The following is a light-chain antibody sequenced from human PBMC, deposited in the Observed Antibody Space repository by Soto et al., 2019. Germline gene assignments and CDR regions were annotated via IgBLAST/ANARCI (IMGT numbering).Light chain of an antibody. CDR3: TSYAGGNNV. Sequence: QSALTQPPSASGSTGQSVTISCTGASSDVGGYDYVSWYQQYPGKVPKLMIYEVNKRPSGVPDRFSGSKSGNTASLTDSGLQAEDQADYYCTSYAGGNNVFGTGTKLTVL. CDR1: SSDVGGYDY. CDR2: EVN. V-gene: IGLV2-8*01. J-gene: IGLJ1*01.